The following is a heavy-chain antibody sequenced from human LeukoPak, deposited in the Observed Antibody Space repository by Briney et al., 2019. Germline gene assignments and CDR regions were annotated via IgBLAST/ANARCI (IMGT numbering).Heavy chain of an antibody. Sequence: SETLSLTCAVYGGSFSGYYWSWIRQPPGKGLEWIGEINHSGSTNYNPSLKSRVTISVDTSKNQFSLKLSSVTAADTAVYYCARDSSGYAYNFDYWGQGTLVTVSS. D-gene: IGHD3-3*01. J-gene: IGHJ4*02. CDR1: GGSFSGYY. CDR3: ARDSSGYAYNFDY. V-gene: IGHV4-34*01. CDR2: INHSGST.